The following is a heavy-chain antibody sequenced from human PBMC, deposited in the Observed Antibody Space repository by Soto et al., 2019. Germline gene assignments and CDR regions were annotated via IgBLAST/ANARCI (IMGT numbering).Heavy chain of an antibody. J-gene: IGHJ5*02. CDR3: AKGSGGGTIFGVALDL. Sequence: EVQLVESGGGLVQPGGSLRLSCAASGFTFDHYAMHWVRQAPGKGLEWVGGISWNSNSIGYVGSVKGRFTISRDSAKNSLYLQMNSLRIEDTALYFCAKGSGGGTIFGVALDLWGQGALVTVSS. D-gene: IGHD3-3*01. V-gene: IGHV3-9*01. CDR2: ISWNSNSI. CDR1: GFTFDHYA.